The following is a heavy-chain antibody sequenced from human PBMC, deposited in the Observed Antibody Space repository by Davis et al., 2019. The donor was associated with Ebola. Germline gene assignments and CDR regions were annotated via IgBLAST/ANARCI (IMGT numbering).Heavy chain of an antibody. CDR2: IYYSGTT. V-gene: IGHV4-30-2*03. CDR3: GRHSHNSGFDY. CDR1: GGSISSGGYS. Sequence: MPSETLSLTCAVSGGSISSGGYSWSWIRQSPGKGLQWIGSIYYSGTTYYNPSLKSRVTISVDTSKSQFSLKLNSVTGADTAVYYCGRHSHNSGFDYWGQGPLVTVSS. D-gene: IGHD6-19*01. J-gene: IGHJ4*02.